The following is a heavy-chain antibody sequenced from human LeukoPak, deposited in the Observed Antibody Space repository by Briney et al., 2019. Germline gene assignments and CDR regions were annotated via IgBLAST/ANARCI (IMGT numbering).Heavy chain of an antibody. Sequence: PGGSLRLSCAASGFTFSSYAMSWVRQAPGKGLEWVSAISGSGGGTYYADSVKGRFTISRDNSKNTLYLQMNSLRAEDTAVYYCAEGGGYDFWSGYRYFDYWGQGTLVTVSS. CDR1: GFTFSSYA. J-gene: IGHJ4*02. D-gene: IGHD3-3*01. CDR2: ISGSGGGT. CDR3: AEGGGYDFWSGYRYFDY. V-gene: IGHV3-23*01.